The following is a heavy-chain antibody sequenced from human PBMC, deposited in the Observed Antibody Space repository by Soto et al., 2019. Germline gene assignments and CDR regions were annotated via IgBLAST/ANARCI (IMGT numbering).Heavy chain of an antibody. D-gene: IGHD6-13*01. V-gene: IGHV4-59*08. Sequence: SETLSLTCTVIGVCISSYYWSWIRQPPGKGLEWIGYIYYSGSTNYNPSLKSRVTISVDTSKDQFSLKLSSVTAADTAVYYCARRYSSSFDYWGQGTLVTVS. CDR2: IYYSGST. J-gene: IGHJ4*02. CDR1: GVCISSYY. CDR3: ARRYSSSFDY.